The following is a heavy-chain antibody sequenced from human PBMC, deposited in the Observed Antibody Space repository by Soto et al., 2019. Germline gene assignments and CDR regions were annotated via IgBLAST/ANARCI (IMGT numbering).Heavy chain of an antibody. J-gene: IGHJ4*02. CDR1: GFTFGDYA. V-gene: IGHV3-9*01. CDR3: AKSHTTSGWYVTTDY. CDR2: ISWNSGSI. D-gene: IGHD6-19*01. Sequence: GGSLRLSCAASGFTFGDYAMQWVRQAPGKGLEWVSAISWNSGSIDYADSVKGRFTISRDNAKSSLYLQMNSLRAEDTALYYCAKSHTTSGWYVTTDYWGQGTLVTVS.